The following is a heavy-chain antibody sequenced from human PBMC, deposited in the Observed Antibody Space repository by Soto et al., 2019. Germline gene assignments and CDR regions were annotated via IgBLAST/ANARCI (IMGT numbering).Heavy chain of an antibody. J-gene: IGHJ2*01. CDR1: GYTLTTYY. Sequence: QVQLVQSGAEVKKPGASVKVSCKASGYTLTTYYMHWVRQAPGQGPEWMGIMNPSGGSATYAQKFQSRVTMTRDTSTSTVYMELTSLRSEDSAVYYCARDLGGNWYFDLWGRGTLVTVSS. CDR2: MNPSGGSA. V-gene: IGHV1-46*01. CDR3: ARDLGGNWYFDL. D-gene: IGHD1-26*01.